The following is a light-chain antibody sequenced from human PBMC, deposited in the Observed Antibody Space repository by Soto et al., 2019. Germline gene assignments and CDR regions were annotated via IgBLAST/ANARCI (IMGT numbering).Light chain of an antibody. V-gene: IGKV3-20*01. CDR3: QQYGRLPLS. CDR2: GAS. J-gene: IGKJ4*01. Sequence: EILLTQSPGTLSLSPGDRATLSCRASQSLGSTFLAWYQQKSGQSPRLLIYGASDRATDVPDRFSGSGSGADFTLTISRLEPEDFAVYFCQQYGRLPLSFGGGTKVDNK. CDR1: QSLGSTF.